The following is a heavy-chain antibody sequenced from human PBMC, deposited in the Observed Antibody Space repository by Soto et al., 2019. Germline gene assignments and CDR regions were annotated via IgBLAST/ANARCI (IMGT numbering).Heavy chain of an antibody. J-gene: IGHJ4*02. CDR2: IFPSGTT. CDR1: GGSLSGATYS. Sequence: SETLSLTCGVSGGSLSGATYSWNWIRQPPGKGLEWIGYIFPSGTTYYNPSLKSRVTISIDVSENQFSLSLRSLTAADTAVYYCARSREFDYWSQGTLVTVSS. CDR3: ARSREFDY. V-gene: IGHV4-30-2*01.